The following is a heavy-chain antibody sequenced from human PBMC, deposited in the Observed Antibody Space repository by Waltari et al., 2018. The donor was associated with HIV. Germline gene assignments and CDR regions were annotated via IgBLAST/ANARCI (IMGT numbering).Heavy chain of an antibody. V-gene: IGHV1-69*01. D-gene: IGHD1-7*01. Sequence: QPVQSGAEGEAPGSSVGASRNASRASFSSFATNWVRQAPRQGLEWTGWIIPAVGTANYAPKFQGRVTITADEFTTTAYMDRRSLRSEDTAVYYCARDHGGNKLVYGLDVWGQGTTVTVSS. CDR3: ARDHGGNKLVYGLDV. CDR2: IIPAVGTA. CDR1: RASFSSFA. J-gene: IGHJ6*02.